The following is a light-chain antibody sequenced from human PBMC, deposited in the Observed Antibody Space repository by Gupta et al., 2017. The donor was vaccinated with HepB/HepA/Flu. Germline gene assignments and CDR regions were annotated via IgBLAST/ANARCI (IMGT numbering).Light chain of an antibody. CDR3: HHNGTSPWT. V-gene: IGKV3-20*01. J-gene: IGKJ1*01. Sequence: VFTQSPRTLSLSPVERATLSCRASQSIGSTYLAWYQQRPGQAPRLLSYGASSRASGIPDRFSGSGSGTDFTLTISRLEAEDFAVYYCHHNGTSPWTFGQGTKVETK. CDR1: QSIGSTY. CDR2: GAS.